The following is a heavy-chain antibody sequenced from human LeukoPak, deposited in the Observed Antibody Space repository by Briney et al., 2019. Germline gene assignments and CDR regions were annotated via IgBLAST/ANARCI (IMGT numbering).Heavy chain of an antibody. D-gene: IGHD6-19*01. CDR2: IHYRGST. CDR1: GGSISSYY. Sequence: SETLSLTCTVSGGSISSYYWSWIRQPPGKGLEWEGYIHYRGSTNYNPTLKRLVTISVATCKKQFSLNVNAVTAADTAVYYCARTTPRAVAGTGGTSWFDPWRQGTLVTVPS. J-gene: IGHJ5*02. V-gene: IGHV4-59*01. CDR3: ARTTPRAVAGTGGTSWFDP.